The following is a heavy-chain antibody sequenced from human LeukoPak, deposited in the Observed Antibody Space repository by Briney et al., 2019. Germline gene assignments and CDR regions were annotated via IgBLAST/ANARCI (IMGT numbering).Heavy chain of an antibody. Sequence: PGGSLRLSCAASEFPFSSYTMHWVRQAPGKGLEWVALISYDGSNQYYADSVKGRFTISRDNYKKTLYLQMNSLRAEDTAVYYCGGAGWDPPHYYYHGMDVWGQGTTVAVSS. CDR1: EFPFSSYT. CDR3: GGAGWDPPHYYYHGMDV. J-gene: IGHJ6*02. D-gene: IGHD1-26*01. V-gene: IGHV3-30-3*01. CDR2: ISYDGSNQ.